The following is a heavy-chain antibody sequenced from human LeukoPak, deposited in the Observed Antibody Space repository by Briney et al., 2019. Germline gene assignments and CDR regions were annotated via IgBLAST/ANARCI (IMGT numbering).Heavy chain of an antibody. CDR1: GFTFSSYG. CDR2: IWSDGTNK. Sequence: PGGSLRLSCAASGFTFSSYGMHWVRQTPGKGLEWVTIIWSDGTNKYYADSVKGRFTISRGNSKNTLYLQMNSLRAEDTAVYYCARGSGSFSGGFDYWGQGTLVTVSS. V-gene: IGHV3-33*01. CDR3: ARGSGSFSGGFDY. J-gene: IGHJ4*02. D-gene: IGHD1-26*01.